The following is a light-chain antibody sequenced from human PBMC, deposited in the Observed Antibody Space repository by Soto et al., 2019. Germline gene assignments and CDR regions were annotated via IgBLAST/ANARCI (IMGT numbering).Light chain of an antibody. CDR1: QSFSSSY. CDR3: QQYGTSSWT. V-gene: IGKV3-20*01. J-gene: IGKJ1*01. Sequence: EIVLTQSPATLSLSPGERATLSCRASQSFSSSYLAGYQQKPGQAPGLLISGASTSATGIPDRFSGSGSGTDFSLTISRLEPEDFAVYYCQQYGTSSWTFGQGTKVEIK. CDR2: GAS.